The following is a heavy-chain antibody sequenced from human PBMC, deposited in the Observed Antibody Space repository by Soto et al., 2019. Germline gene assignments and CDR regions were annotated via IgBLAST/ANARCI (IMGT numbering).Heavy chain of an antibody. CDR1: GFTFSNYG. CDR3: AKDKSQWRAGAFDI. D-gene: IGHD6-19*01. J-gene: IGHJ3*02. Sequence: GGSLRLSCAASGFTFSNYGMHWVRQAPGKGLEWVAVISYDGSNKYYADSVKGRFTISRDNSKNTLYLQMNSLGAEDTAVYYCAKDKSQWRAGAFDIWGQGTMVTVSS. V-gene: IGHV3-30*18. CDR2: ISYDGSNK.